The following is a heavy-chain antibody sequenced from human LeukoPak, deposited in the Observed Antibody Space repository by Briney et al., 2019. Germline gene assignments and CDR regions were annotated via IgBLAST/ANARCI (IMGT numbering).Heavy chain of an antibody. CDR2: IAHHGNNK. J-gene: IGHJ1*01. D-gene: IGHD2-8*02. CDR1: GFTFSSSA. V-gene: IGHV3-30*02. Sequence: GGSLRLSCVASGFTFSSSAMHWVRQGPGKGLEWVAYIAHHGNNKYYADSVRGRFTISRDNSKESLYLQMNSLRADDTAVYYCAKGGSWSCTDWGQGTLVRVSS. CDR3: AKGGSWSCTD.